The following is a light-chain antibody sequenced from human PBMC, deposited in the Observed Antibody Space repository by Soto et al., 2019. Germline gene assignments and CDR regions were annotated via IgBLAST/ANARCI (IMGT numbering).Light chain of an antibody. CDR1: NSDVGGYNY. V-gene: IGLV2-14*01. J-gene: IGLJ1*01. CDR3: SSYTSSSTLV. CDR2: DVS. Sequence: QSALTQTTSMSASPGQSITISCTGTNSDVGGYNYVSWYQQNPGKAPRLMIYDVSNRPSGVSNRFSGSKSGNTASLTISGLQAEDEADYYCSSYTSSSTLVFGTGTKVTVL.